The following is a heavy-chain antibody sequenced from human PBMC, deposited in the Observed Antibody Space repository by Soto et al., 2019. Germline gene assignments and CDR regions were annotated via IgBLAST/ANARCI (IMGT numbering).Heavy chain of an antibody. CDR2: IYHSGST. D-gene: IGHD3-10*01. CDR3: DV. CDR1: GGSISSSNW. V-gene: IGHV4-4*02. J-gene: IGHJ6*02. Sequence: PSETLSLTCAVSGGSISSSNWWSWVRQPPGKGLEWIGEIYHSGSTNYNPSIQTAYLQWGSLKASDSALYYCARGKYSSPGGGLDVWGQGTPVTVSS.